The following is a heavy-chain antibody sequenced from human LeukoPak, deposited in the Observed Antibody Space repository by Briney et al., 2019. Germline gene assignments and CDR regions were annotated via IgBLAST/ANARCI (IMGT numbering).Heavy chain of an antibody. J-gene: IGHJ4*02. D-gene: IGHD6-13*01. Sequence: GGSLRLSCAASGFTFINYAMSWVRQAPGKGLEWVSGIRGSAGSTDYADSVKGRFTISRDNSKNTLYLEMNSLRAEDTAVYHCAKSSHGSSWYGDFWGQGALVTVSS. CDR1: GFTFINYA. CDR2: IRGSAGST. CDR3: AKSSHGSSWYGDF. V-gene: IGHV3-23*01.